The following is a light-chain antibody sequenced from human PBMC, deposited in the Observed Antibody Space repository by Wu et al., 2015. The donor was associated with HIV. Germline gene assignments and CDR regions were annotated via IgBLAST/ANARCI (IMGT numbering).Light chain of an antibody. CDR1: QGIRND. J-gene: IGKJ2*01. CDR2: AAS. Sequence: IQLTQSPSSLSSSVGDRVTITCRASQGIRNDLGWYQQKPGKAPKLLIYAASSLQSGVPSRFSGSRSGTEFTLTISSLQPEDFAIYYCQQSYTFGQGTKLEIK. CDR3: QQSYT. V-gene: IGKV1-17*01.